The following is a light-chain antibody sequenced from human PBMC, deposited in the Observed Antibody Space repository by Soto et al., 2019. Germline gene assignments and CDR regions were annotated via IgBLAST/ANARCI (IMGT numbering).Light chain of an antibody. V-gene: IGKV3-20*01. Sequence: EVLLTQSPGTLXXSXXXXXXXSFRSTQTVFSNYIGWYQQKPGQAPRRLIFGASIRATGIPDRFSGSGSGTDFTLTISGLEPEDFAVYYCQQYGSSPSTFGQGTKVDIK. CDR3: QQYGSSPST. CDR1: QTVFSNY. J-gene: IGKJ1*01. CDR2: GAS.